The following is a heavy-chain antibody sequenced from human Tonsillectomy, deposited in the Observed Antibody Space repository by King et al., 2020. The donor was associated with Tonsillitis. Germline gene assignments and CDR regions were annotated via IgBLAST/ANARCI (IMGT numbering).Heavy chain of an antibody. J-gene: IGHJ4*02. CDR3: AKGGSGWYGGLDY. V-gene: IGHV3-23*04. CDR2: ISGSGGST. Sequence: VQLVESGGGLVQPGGSLRLSCAASGFTFSSFAMNWVRQAPGKGLEWVSTISGSGGSTYYADSVKGRFTVSRDNPKNTLYLQMDSLRAEDTAGYYCAKGGSGWYGGLDYWGQGTLVTVSS. D-gene: IGHD6-19*01. CDR1: GFTFSSFA.